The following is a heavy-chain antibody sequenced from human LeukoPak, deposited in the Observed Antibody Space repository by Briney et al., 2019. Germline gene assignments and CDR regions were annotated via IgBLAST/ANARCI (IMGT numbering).Heavy chain of an antibody. Sequence: GASVKVSCKVSGSTLTELSMHWVRQAPGKGLEWMGGFDPEDGETIYAQKFQGRVTMTEDTSTDTAYMELSSLRSEDTAVYYCATGLPNYYDSSGYPDYWGQGTLVTVSS. CDR3: ATGLPNYYDSSGYPDY. J-gene: IGHJ4*02. CDR1: GSTLTELS. V-gene: IGHV1-24*01. CDR2: FDPEDGET. D-gene: IGHD3-22*01.